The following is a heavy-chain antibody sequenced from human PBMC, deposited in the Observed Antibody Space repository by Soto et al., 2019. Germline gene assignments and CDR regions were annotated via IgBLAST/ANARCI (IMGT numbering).Heavy chain of an antibody. CDR3: ARLGDILTGYADY. CDR2: IYYSGRT. Sequence: QVQLQESGPGLVKPSEALSLTCTVSGGSISSYYWSWIRQPPGKGLECIGYIYYSGRTNYNPSLRCRVTVSVNTSKNQSSLKLSSVTAADTAVYYCARLGDILTGYADYWCQGTLVTVSS. CDR1: GGSISSYY. J-gene: IGHJ4*02. V-gene: IGHV4-59*08. D-gene: IGHD3-9*01.